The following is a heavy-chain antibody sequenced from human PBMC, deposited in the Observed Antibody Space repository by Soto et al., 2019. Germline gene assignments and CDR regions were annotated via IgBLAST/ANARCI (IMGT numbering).Heavy chain of an antibody. J-gene: IGHJ3*02. CDR2: IGTAGDT. CDR1: GFTFSSYD. CDR3: ARGTTVNAFDI. D-gene: IGHD4-17*01. Sequence: EVQLVESGGGLVQPGGSLRLSCAASGFTFSSYDMHWVRQATGKGLEWVSAIGTAGDTYYPGSVKGRFTISRENAKNSLYLQMNSLRGGDTAVYYCARGTTVNAFDIWGQGTMVTVSS. V-gene: IGHV3-13*01.